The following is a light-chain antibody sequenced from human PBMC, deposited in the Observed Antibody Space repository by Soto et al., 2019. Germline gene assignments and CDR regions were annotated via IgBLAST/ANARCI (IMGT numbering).Light chain of an antibody. V-gene: IGLV2-23*02. J-gene: IGLJ2*01. CDR1: SSDVGSYNL. CDR3: CSYAGSYTLGI. Sequence: QSVLTQPASVSGSPGQSITISCTGTSSDVGSYNLVSWYQQHPGKAPKLMIYEVSERPSGVSNRFSGSKSGNTASLTISGLQAEDEADYYCCSYAGSYTLGIFGGGTKLTVL. CDR2: EVS.